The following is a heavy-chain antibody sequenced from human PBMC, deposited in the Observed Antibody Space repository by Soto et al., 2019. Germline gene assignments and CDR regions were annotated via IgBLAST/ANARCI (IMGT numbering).Heavy chain of an antibody. Sequence: SETLSLTCTVSGGSISSGDYYWSWIRQPPGKGLEWIGYIYYSGSTYYNPSLKSRVTISVDTSKNQFSLKLSSVTAADTAVYYCARDRGGGYNNWFDPWGQGTLVTV. D-gene: IGHD3-22*01. J-gene: IGHJ5*02. CDR3: ARDRGGGYNNWFDP. CDR1: GGSISSGDYY. V-gene: IGHV4-30-4*01. CDR2: IYYSGST.